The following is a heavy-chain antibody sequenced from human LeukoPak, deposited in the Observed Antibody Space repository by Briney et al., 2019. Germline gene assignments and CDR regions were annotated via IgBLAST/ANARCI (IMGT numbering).Heavy chain of an antibody. J-gene: IGHJ3*02. V-gene: IGHV1-2*02. D-gene: IGHD3-22*01. CDR2: INPNNGGT. CDR1: GYTFTAHY. Sequence: ASVKVSCKASGYTFTAHYIHWVRQAPGQGLEWMGWINPNNGGTNYAQRFQGRATVTRDTSISTAYMELSRLRSDDTAVYYCARGRRYYDTSGYHAFDIWGQGTMVTVSS. CDR3: ARGRRYYDTSGYHAFDI.